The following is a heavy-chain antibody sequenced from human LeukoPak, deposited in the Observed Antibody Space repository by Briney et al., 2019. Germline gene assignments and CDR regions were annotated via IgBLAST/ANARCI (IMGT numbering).Heavy chain of an antibody. CDR2: ITGSGGST. Sequence: GGSLRLSCAASGFTFSSYAMNWVRQAPGKGLEWVSGITGSGGSTFYADSVKGRFTISRDNSKNTLYLQMNSLRAEDTAVYYCAKDRVCSGGSCYFDYWGQGTLVIVSS. CDR3: AKDRVCSGGSCYFDY. CDR1: GFTFSSYA. V-gene: IGHV3-23*01. J-gene: IGHJ4*02. D-gene: IGHD2-15*01.